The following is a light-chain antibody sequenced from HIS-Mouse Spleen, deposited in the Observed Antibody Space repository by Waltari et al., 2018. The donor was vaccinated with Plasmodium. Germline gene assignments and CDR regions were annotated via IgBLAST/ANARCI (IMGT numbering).Light chain of an antibody. V-gene: IGLV2-14*03. CDR3: SSYTSSSTLYV. Sequence: QSALTQPASVSGSPGQSITISCTGTSSDVGGYNYVSWSQQHPGKAPKIMIYDVSNRPPGVSTRCSGSKSGNTASLTISALQAEDEADYYCSSYTSSSTLYVFGTGTKVTVL. CDR1: SSDVGGYNY. CDR2: DVS. J-gene: IGLJ1*01.